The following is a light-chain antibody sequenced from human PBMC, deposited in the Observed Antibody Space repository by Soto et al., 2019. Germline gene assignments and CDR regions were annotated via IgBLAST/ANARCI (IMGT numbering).Light chain of an antibody. CDR1: QSVSSY. V-gene: IGKV3-11*01. CDR2: DTF. J-gene: IGKJ2*01. CDR3: QQRTNWPYT. Sequence: EIVLTQSPATLSLSPGERATLSCRASQSVSSYLAWYQQKPGQAPRLLIYDTFIRATAIPARFSGSGSGTDFTLTISSLEPDDFAVYYCQQRTNWPYTFGQGTKLEIK.